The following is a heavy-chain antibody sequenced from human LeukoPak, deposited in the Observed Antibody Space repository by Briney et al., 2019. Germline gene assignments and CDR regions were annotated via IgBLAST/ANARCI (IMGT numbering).Heavy chain of an antibody. V-gene: IGHV3-23*01. CDR1: GFTVSTNY. J-gene: IGHJ4*02. D-gene: IGHD3-10*01. CDR3: AKNYDSGTYYLFDY. CDR2: ISGSGGST. Sequence: PGGSLRLSCAASGFTVSTNYMSWVRQAPGKGLEWVSAISGSGGSTYYADSVKGRFTISRDNSKNTLYLQMNSLRAEDTAVYYCAKNYDSGTYYLFDYWGQGTLVTVSS.